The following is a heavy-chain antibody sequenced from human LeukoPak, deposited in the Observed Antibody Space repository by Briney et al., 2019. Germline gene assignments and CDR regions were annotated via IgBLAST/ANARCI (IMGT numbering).Heavy chain of an antibody. CDR2: ISSSSSTI. Sequence: GGSLRLSCAASGFTFSSYSMNWVRQAPGKGLEWVSYISSSSSTIYYADSVKGRFTISRDNAKNSLYLQMNSLRAEDTAVYYCARLDWSNAFDIWGQGTMVTVSS. J-gene: IGHJ3*02. D-gene: IGHD3/OR15-3a*01. V-gene: IGHV3-48*01. CDR3: ARLDWSNAFDI. CDR1: GFTFSSYS.